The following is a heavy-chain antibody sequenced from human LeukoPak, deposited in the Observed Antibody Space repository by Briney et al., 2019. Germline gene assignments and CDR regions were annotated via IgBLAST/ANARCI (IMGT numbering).Heavy chain of an antibody. CDR3: ARGGHRQKEF. Sequence: GESLRLSCAASGFTFSNYWMTWVRQSPGKGLEWVAIINQDGSGKYYVDSVKGRFTISRDNAKNSLYLQMSSLRAEGTAVYYCARGGHRQKEFWGQGTLVTVSS. CDR1: GFTFSNYW. V-gene: IGHV3-7*01. D-gene: IGHD3-10*01. J-gene: IGHJ4*02. CDR2: INQDGSGK.